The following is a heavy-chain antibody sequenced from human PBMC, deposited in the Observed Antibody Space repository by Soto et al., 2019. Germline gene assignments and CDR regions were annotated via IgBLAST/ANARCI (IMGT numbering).Heavy chain of an antibody. Sequence: SQTLSLTCAVYGGSFSGYYWSWIRQPPGKGLEWIGEINHSGSTNYNPSLKSRVTISVDTSKNQFSLKLSSVTAADTAVYYCARGGLTGDDYWGQGTLVTVSS. J-gene: IGHJ4*02. CDR3: ARGGLTGDDY. CDR2: INHSGST. CDR1: GGSFSGYY. D-gene: IGHD7-27*01. V-gene: IGHV4-34*01.